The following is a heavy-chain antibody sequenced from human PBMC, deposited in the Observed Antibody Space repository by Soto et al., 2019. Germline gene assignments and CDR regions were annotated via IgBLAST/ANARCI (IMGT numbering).Heavy chain of an antibody. CDR1: GFTFSSYD. D-gene: IGHD4-17*01. CDR2: IGTAGDT. Sequence: PGGSLRLSCAASGFTFSSYDMHWVRQATGKGLEWVSAIGTAGDTYYPGSVKGRFTISRDDSKNTLYLQMNSLKTEDTAVYYCTTEMVTVTNRKNDAFDIWGQGTMVTVSS. J-gene: IGHJ3*02. CDR3: TTEMVTVTNRKNDAFDI. V-gene: IGHV3-13*01.